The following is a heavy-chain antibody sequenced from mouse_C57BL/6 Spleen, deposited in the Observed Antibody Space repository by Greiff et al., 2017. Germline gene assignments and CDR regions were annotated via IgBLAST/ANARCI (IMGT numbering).Heavy chain of an antibody. D-gene: IGHD2-3*01. CDR3: ARHDGYAGYYAMDY. Sequence: VKLVESGPGLVAPSQSLSITCTVSGFSLTSYGVHWVRQPPGKGLEWLVVIWSDGSTTYNSALKSRLSISKDNSKSQVFLKMNSLQTDDTAMYYCARHDGYAGYYAMDYCGQGTSVTVSS. J-gene: IGHJ4*01. V-gene: IGHV2-6-1*01. CDR2: IWSDGST. CDR1: GFSLTSYG.